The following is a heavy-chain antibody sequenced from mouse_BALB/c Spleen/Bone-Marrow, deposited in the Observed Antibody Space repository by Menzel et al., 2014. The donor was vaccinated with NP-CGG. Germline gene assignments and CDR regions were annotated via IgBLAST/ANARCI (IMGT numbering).Heavy chain of an antibody. CDR1: GFNIKDTY. Sequence: VQLQQSGAELVKPGASVKLSCTAPGFNIKDTYMYWVKQRPEQGLEWIGRIDPANGNTKYGPKFQDKATITADTSSNTAYLQLSSLTSEDTAVYYCARYYYGSSLFAYWGQGTLVTVSA. V-gene: IGHV14-3*02. J-gene: IGHJ3*01. D-gene: IGHD1-1*01. CDR2: IDPANGNT. CDR3: ARYYYGSSLFAY.